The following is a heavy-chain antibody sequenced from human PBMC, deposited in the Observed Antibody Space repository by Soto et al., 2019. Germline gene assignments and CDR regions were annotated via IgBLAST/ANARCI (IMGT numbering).Heavy chain of an antibody. CDR2: IYYSGST. D-gene: IGHD1-26*01. CDR3: AGSGVGASVNY. J-gene: IGHJ4*02. V-gene: IGHV4-59*08. Sequence: SETLSLTCTVSGGSISSYYWSWIRQPPGKGLEWIGYIYYSGSTNYNPSLKSRVTISVDTSKNRFSLKLSSVTAADTAVYYCAGSGVGASVNYWGQGTLVTVSS. CDR1: GGSISSYY.